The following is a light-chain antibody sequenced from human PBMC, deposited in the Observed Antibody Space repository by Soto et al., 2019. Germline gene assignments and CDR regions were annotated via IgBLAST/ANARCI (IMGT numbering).Light chain of an antibody. V-gene: IGKV3-11*01. CDR2: DAS. CDR3: QQRSNWPPVT. Sequence: EIVLTQSPATLSLSPGERATLSCRASQSVSNYLAWYQQKPGQAPRLLIYDASNRASGIPARFSGSGSGTDFTLTISSLDPKDFAVYYCQQRSNWPPVTFGGGTKVDIK. CDR1: QSVSNY. J-gene: IGKJ4*01.